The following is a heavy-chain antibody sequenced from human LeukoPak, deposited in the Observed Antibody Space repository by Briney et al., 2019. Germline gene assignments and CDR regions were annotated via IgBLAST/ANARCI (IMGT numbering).Heavy chain of an antibody. D-gene: IGHD4-17*01. J-gene: IGHJ4*02. CDR2: ITFSSSII. CDR3: ARDRLHYGEYEKTFDY. CDR1: GFTFSSYS. Sequence: GGSLRLSCAASGFTFSSYSMNWVRQAPGKGLEWVSYITFSSSIIYYADSVKGRFTISRDNAKNSLYLQMNSLRAENTAVYYCARDRLHYGEYEKTFDYWGQGTLVSVSS. V-gene: IGHV3-48*01.